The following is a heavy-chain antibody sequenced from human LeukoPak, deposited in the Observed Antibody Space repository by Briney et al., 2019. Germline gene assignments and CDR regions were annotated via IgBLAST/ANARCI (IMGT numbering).Heavy chain of an antibody. V-gene: IGHV4-39*01. J-gene: IGHJ4*02. CDR1: GGSISSSSYY. D-gene: IGHD4-17*01. CDR3: ARHEYGDSEVDY. Sequence: SETLSLTCTVSGGSISSSSYYWGWIRQPPGKGLEWIGSIYYSGSTYYNPSLKSRVTISVDTSKNQFSLKLSSVTAADTAVYYCARHEYGDSEVDYWGQGTLVTVSS. CDR2: IYYSGST.